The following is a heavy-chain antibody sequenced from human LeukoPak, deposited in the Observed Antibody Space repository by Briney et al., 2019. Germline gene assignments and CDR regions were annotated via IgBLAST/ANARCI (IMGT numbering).Heavy chain of an antibody. J-gene: IGHJ3*02. CDR2: ISSSSSTI. V-gene: IGHV3-48*04. Sequence: GGSLRLSCAASGFTFSSYSMNWVRQAPGKGLEWVSYISSSSSTIYYADSVKGRFTISRDNAKNSLYLQMNSLRAEDTAVYYCARDARGGIDAFDIWGQETMVTVSS. CDR3: ARDARGGIDAFDI. CDR1: GFTFSSYS. D-gene: IGHD4-23*01.